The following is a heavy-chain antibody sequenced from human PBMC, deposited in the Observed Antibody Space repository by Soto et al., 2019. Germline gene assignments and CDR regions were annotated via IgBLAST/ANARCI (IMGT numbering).Heavy chain of an antibody. J-gene: IGHJ4*02. D-gene: IGHD7-27*01. CDR1: GFTFSNAW. CDR3: TTDRLGISVFDY. V-gene: IGHV3-15*01. Sequence: GGSLRLSCAASGFTFSNAWMSWVRQAPGKGLEWVGRIKSKTDGGTTDYAAPVKGRFTISRDDSKNTLYLQMNSMKTEDASVYCCTTDRLGISVFDYWGQGTLVTVSS. CDR2: IKSKTDGGTT.